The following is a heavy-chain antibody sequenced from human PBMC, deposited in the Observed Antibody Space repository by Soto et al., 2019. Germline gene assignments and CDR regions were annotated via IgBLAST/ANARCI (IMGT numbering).Heavy chain of an antibody. Sequence: GGSLRLSCAASGFTFSSYAMSWVRQAPGKGLEWASAISGSGGITYYADSVKGRFTISRDNSKNTLYLQMNSLRAEDTAVYYCAKKTGRYFDWLLYLDYWGQGTLVTVSS. CDR2: ISGSGGIT. CDR1: GFTFSSYA. J-gene: IGHJ4*02. D-gene: IGHD3-9*01. CDR3: AKKTGRYFDWLLYLDY. V-gene: IGHV3-23*01.